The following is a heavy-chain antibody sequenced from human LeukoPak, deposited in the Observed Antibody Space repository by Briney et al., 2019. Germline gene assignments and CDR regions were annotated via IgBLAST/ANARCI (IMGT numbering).Heavy chain of an antibody. Sequence: GGSLRLSCATSGFPFTNYWMTWVRQAPGKGLEWVANIKQDGGVKYYVDSVKGRFTISRDNAKNSLYLQMISLRAEDTAVYKCARIGYSSSSLDFWGRGTLVTVSS. CDR2: IKQDGGVK. D-gene: IGHD6-6*01. V-gene: IGHV3-7*03. J-gene: IGHJ4*02. CDR1: GFPFTNYW. CDR3: ARIGYSSSSLDF.